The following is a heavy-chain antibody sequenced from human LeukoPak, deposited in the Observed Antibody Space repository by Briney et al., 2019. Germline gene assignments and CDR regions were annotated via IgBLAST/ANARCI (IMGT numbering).Heavy chain of an antibody. J-gene: IGHJ5*01. CDR2: IQPDGSEK. Sequence: GGSLTLSCAASEFTFSNQWMTWVRQAPGKGLEWVANIQPDGSEKYYVGSVRGRFTISRDNARNLLSLQMKSLRSEDTAVYYCASERPSSSWYDFWGQGILVTVSS. CDR3: ASERPSSSWYDF. V-gene: IGHV3-7*01. CDR1: EFTFSNQW. D-gene: IGHD6-13*01.